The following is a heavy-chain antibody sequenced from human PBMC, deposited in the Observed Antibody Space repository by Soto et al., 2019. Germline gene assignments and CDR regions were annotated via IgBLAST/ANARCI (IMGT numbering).Heavy chain of an antibody. J-gene: IGHJ4*02. Sequence: EVQLVESGGGLVQPGGSLRLSCSASGFTFSNYPMHWVRQGPGKGLEFVSVISGNGGSTYYADSVKGRFTISRDNSKCRLDLQMSSLGPEDTAVYYGVKAPMKSGGSYYDYLGQGALVIVSS. CDR1: GFTFSNYP. D-gene: IGHD1-26*01. CDR2: ISGNGGST. V-gene: IGHV3-64D*06. CDR3: VKAPMKSGGSYYDY.